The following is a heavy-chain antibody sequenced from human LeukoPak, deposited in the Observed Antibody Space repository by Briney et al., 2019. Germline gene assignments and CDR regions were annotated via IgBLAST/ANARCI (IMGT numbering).Heavy chain of an antibody. V-gene: IGHV3-7*01. CDR2: IKQDGSEK. Sequence: GGSLRLSCAASGFTFSSYWMSWVRQAPGKGLEWVANIKQDGSEKYYVDSVKGRFTISRDNAKNSLYLQMNSLRAEDTAVYYCARVGTTVTTLFDYWGQGTLVTVSS. J-gene: IGHJ4*02. D-gene: IGHD4-17*01. CDR3: ARVGTTVTTLFDY. CDR1: GFTFSSYW.